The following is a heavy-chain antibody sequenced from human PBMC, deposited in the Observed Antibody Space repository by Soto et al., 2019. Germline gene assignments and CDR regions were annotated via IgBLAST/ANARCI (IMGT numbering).Heavy chain of an antibody. CDR1: GGAVSSYA. Sequence: SVELSCEACGGAVSSYASSWVRHDPGQGLEWMGGIIPIFGTANYAQKFQGRVTITADESTSTAYMELSSLRSEDTAVYYCYIVVVTANTSQYYFDYWGQGTLVTAPQ. CDR3: YIVVVTANTSQYYFDY. V-gene: IGHV1-69*13. CDR2: IIPIFGTA. D-gene: IGHD2-21*02. J-gene: IGHJ4*02.